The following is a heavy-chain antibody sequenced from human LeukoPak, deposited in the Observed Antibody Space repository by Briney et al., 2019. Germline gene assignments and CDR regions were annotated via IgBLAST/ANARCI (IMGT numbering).Heavy chain of an antibody. D-gene: IGHD3-22*01. CDR2: IIPTFGTA. Sequence: SVKVSCKASGGTFSSYAISWVRQAPGQGLEWMGRIIPTFGTANYAQKFQGRVTITTDESTSTAYMELSSLRSEDTAVYYCARGLRYYYDSSGYYYDGSQDAFDIWGQGTMVTVSS. CDR3: ARGLRYYYDSSGYYYDGSQDAFDI. J-gene: IGHJ3*02. V-gene: IGHV1-69*05. CDR1: GGTFSSYA.